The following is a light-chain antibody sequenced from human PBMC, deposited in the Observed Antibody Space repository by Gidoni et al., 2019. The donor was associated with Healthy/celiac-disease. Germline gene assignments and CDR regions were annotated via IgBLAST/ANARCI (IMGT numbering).Light chain of an antibody. V-gene: IGKV3-20*01. CDR1: QSVSSSY. Sequence: EIVLTQSPRTLSLLPGERATLSCRASQSVSSSYLAWYQQKPGQAPRLLIYGASSRATGIPDRFSGSGSGTDFTLTISRLEPEEFAVYYCQQYGNSPPITFGRGTRLEIK. CDR3: QQYGNSPPIT. CDR2: GAS. J-gene: IGKJ5*01.